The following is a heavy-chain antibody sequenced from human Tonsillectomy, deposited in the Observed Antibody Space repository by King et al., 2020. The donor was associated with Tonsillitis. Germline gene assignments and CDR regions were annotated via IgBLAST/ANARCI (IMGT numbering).Heavy chain of an antibody. V-gene: IGHV4-59*08. J-gene: IGHJ4*02. D-gene: IGHD6-19*01. Sequence: VQLQESGPGLVKPSETLSLTCTVSGGSISSYYWSWIRQPPGKGLEWIGYIYYSGSTNYNPSLKSRVTISVDTSKNQFSLNLSSVTAADTAVYYCARHGRMRDSSGWYAADFDYWGQGTLVPVSS. CDR1: GGSISSYY. CDR3: ARHGRMRDSSGWYAADFDY. CDR2: IYYSGST.